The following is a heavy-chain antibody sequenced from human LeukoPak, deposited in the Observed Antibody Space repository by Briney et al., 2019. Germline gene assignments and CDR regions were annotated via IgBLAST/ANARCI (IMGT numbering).Heavy chain of an antibody. J-gene: IGHJ4*02. Sequence: SETLSLTCTVSGGSLSSYYWSWVRQSAGKGLEWIGRVHSTGSTYYNPSLKSRVTISVDTSKNQFSLKLSSVTAADTAVYYCARGVGFYGFDYWGQGTLVTVSS. V-gene: IGHV4-4*07. CDR3: ARGVGFYGFDY. CDR1: GGSLSSYY. D-gene: IGHD1-26*01. CDR2: VHSTGST.